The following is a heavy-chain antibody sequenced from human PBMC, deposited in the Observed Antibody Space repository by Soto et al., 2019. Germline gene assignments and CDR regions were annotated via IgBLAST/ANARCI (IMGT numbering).Heavy chain of an antibody. CDR1: GGTFSSYA. V-gene: IGHV1-69*13. J-gene: IGHJ4*02. D-gene: IGHD6-6*01. CDR3: ARDRSSSSLFDY. Sequence: ASVKVSCKASGGTFSSYAISWVRQAPGQGLEWMGGIIPIFGTANYAQKFQGRVTITADESTSTAYMELSSLRSEDTAVYYCARDRSSSSLFDYWGQGTLVTVSS. CDR2: IIPIFGTA.